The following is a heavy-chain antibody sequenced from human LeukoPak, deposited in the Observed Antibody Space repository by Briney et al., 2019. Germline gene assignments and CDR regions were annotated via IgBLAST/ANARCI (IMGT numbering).Heavy chain of an antibody. J-gene: IGHJ3*02. CDR2: ISWNSGHI. Sequence: GGSLRLSCAASGFTFDNYAMHWVRHAPGKGLEWVSGISWNSGHIGHADSVKGRFTISRDNAKNSLYLQMSSVRAEDTALYYCAKDTFGGLYAFDIWGQRTLVTVSS. V-gene: IGHV3-9*01. D-gene: IGHD2-15*01. CDR1: GFTFDNYA. CDR3: AKDTFGGLYAFDI.